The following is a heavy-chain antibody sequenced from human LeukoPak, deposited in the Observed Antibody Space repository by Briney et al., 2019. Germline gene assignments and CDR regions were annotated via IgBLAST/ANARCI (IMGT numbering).Heavy chain of an antibody. CDR1: GFTFSSYA. D-gene: IGHD1-1*01. V-gene: IGHV3-23*01. Sequence: QTGGSLRLSCAASGFTFSSYAMSWVRQVPGKGLEWVSVISFSGDNTYYADSVKGRFTISRDNSKNTLYLQMNSLRAEDTAVYYCAKDGRTGRTGSHDYWGQGTLVTISS. CDR2: ISFSGDNT. CDR3: AKDGRTGRTGSHDY. J-gene: IGHJ4*02.